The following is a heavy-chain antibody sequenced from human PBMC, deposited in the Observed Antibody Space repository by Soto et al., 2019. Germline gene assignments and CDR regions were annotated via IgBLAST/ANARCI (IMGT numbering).Heavy chain of an antibody. D-gene: IGHD1-1*01. CDR2: ISGSGSST. J-gene: IGHJ4*02. Sequence: SGGSLRLSCAASTSTFSNYAMTWVRQAPGKGLEWVSAISGSGSSTHYADSVKGRFSISRDNTKNLLYLQMNSLRAEDTAVYYCARSGDNYNRLDYWGQGTPVTVSS. V-gene: IGHV3-23*01. CDR1: TSTFSNYA. CDR3: ARSGDNYNRLDY.